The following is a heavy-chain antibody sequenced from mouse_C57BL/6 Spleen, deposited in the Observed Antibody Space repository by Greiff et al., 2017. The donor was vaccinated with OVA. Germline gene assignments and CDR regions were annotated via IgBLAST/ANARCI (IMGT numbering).Heavy chain of an antibody. V-gene: IGHV1-69*01. CDR1: GYTFTSYW. CDR3: ARRLRRSDDIDY. D-gene: IGHD2-2*01. CDR2: IDPSDSYT. Sequence: QVQLQQPGAELVMPGASVKLSCKASGYTFTSYWMHWVKQRPGQGLEWIGEIDPSDSYTNYNQKFKGKSTLTVDKSSSTAYMQLSSLTSEDYAVYYCARRLRRSDDIDYWGQGTTRTVSS. J-gene: IGHJ2*01.